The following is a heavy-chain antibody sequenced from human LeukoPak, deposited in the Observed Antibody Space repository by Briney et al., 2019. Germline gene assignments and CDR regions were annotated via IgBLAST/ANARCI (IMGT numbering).Heavy chain of an antibody. D-gene: IGHD3-22*01. Sequence: SETLSLTCTVSGGSVSSGSYYWSWIRQPPGKGLGWIGYIYYSGSTNYNPSLKSRVTISVDTSKNQFSLKLSSVTAADTAVYYCARRVAVNPRYYFDYWGQGTLVTVSS. J-gene: IGHJ4*02. CDR2: IYYSGST. CDR3: ARRVAVNPRYYFDY. CDR1: GGSVSSGSYY. V-gene: IGHV4-61*01.